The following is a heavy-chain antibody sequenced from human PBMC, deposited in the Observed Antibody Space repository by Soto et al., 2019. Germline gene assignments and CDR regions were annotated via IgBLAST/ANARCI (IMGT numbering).Heavy chain of an antibody. CDR2: IYSGGST. CDR1: GFTVSTNY. V-gene: IGHV3-66*01. Sequence: EVQLVESGGGLVQPGGSLRLSCAASGFTVSTNYMSWVRXAPGKGLEWVSVIYSGGSTYYAESVKGRFTISRDNSKNTLXXXMXXXRAXXXXXXXXXXXXXXRXXXWPWFGYWGQGALVTVSS. D-gene: IGHD3-3*01. CDR3: XXXXXXRXXXWPWFGY. J-gene: IGHJ4*02.